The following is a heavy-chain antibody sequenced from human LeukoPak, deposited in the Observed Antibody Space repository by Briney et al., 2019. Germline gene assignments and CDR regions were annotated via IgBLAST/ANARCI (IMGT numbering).Heavy chain of an antibody. CDR2: IRAYSGTT. J-gene: IGHJ3*01. V-gene: IGHV1-18*01. Sequence: ASVKVSCKASGYRFTTFGFSWVRQAPGQGLEWMGWIRAYSGTTDYPQKLQSRVTITTDTSTTTAYMELRSLRSDDTAVYYCARDRLTSSSFRHYYDTAGYQSDAFDLWGQGTTVTVSS. CDR3: ARDRLTSSSFRHYYDTAGYQSDAFDL. CDR1: GYRFTTFG. D-gene: IGHD3-22*01.